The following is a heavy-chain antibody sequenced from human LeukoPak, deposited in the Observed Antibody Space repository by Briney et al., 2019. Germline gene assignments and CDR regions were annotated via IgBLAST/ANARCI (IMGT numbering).Heavy chain of an antibody. CDR1: GFTFSSYA. J-gene: IGHJ4*02. Sequence: GGSLRLSCSASGFTFSSYAMSWVRQAPGKGLEWVSAISGSGGSTYYADSVKGRFTISRDNSKNTLYLQMNSLRAEDTAVYYCAKGLNGDYYNFDYWGQGTLVTVSS. CDR2: ISGSGGST. D-gene: IGHD4-17*01. V-gene: IGHV3-23*01. CDR3: AKGLNGDYYNFDY.